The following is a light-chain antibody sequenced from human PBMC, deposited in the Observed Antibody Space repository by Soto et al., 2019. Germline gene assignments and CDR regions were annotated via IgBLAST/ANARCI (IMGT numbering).Light chain of an antibody. CDR1: SSDVGGYNY. CDR2: DVS. V-gene: IGLV2-14*03. J-gene: IGLJ3*02. Sequence: QSALTQPASVSGSPGQSITISCTGTSSDVGGYNYVSWYQHHPGKAPKLMIYDVSNRPSVFSNRFSGSKSGNTASLTISGLQAEDEDDYYCSSYTSRNTVVFGGGTKLTVL. CDR3: SSYTSRNTVV.